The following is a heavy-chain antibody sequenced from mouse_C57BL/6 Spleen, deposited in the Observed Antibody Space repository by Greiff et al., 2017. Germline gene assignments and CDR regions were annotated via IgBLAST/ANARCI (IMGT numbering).Heavy chain of an antibody. CDR3: ARPGDYVYFDY. Sequence: EVKLVESGGGLVKPGGSLKLSCAASGFTFSDYGMHWVRQAPEKGLEWVAYISSGSSTIYYADTVKGRFTISRDNAKNTRFLQMTSLRSEDTAMYYCARPGDYVYFDYWGQGTTLTVSS. V-gene: IGHV5-17*01. D-gene: IGHD2-4*01. CDR2: ISSGSSTI. J-gene: IGHJ2*01. CDR1: GFTFSDYG.